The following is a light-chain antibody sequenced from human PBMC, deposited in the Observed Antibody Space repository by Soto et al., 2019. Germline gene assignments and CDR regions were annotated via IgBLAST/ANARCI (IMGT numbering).Light chain of an antibody. CDR1: QSVRSSY. CDR3: QQYGSSPRT. V-gene: IGKV3-20*01. CDR2: AAS. Sequence: EIVLMQSPDTLSLSPGESATLSCRASQSVRSSYLAWYQQTPGQTPRLLIYAASSRATGIPDRFSGSGSGTDFSLTISRLEAEDFAVYYCQQYGSSPRTFGQGTKVDIK. J-gene: IGKJ1*01.